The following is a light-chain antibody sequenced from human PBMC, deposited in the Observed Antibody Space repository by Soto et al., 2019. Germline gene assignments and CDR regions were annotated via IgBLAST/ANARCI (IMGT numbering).Light chain of an antibody. J-gene: IGLJ2*01. Sequence: QSVLTQSPSASVSLGASVKLTCTLRSGQSSYAIAWHQQQPETGPRFLMKLNSDGSHSKGDGIPDRFSGSSSGAERYLTISSLQSEDEADYYCQTWGTGIPVVFGGGTKLTVL. CDR3: QTWGTGIPVV. V-gene: IGLV4-69*02. CDR2: LNSDGSH. CDR1: SGQSSYA.